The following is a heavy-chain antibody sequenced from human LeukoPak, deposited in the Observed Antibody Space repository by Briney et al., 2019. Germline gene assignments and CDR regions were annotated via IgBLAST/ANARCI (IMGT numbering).Heavy chain of an antibody. J-gene: IGHJ4*02. Sequence: ASVKVSCKASGYTFTDYYMQWVRQAPGQGFEWMGWINPNDGDTNYAQKFQGRVTMTRDTSISTAHMEVSRLRSDDTAVYYCARANFLYCSSSACLFDYWGQGTLVTVSS. CDR1: GYTFTDYY. CDR3: ARANFLYCSSSACLFDY. V-gene: IGHV1-2*02. D-gene: IGHD2-2*01. CDR2: INPNDGDT.